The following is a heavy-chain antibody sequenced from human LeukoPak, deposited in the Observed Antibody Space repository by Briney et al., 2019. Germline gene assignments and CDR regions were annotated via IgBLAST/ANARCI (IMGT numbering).Heavy chain of an antibody. Sequence: PSETLSLTCTVSGGSISGFYWSWIRQPPWKGLEWIGYIFYSGSTHYNPSLKSRVTISVDTSKNQFSLKLSSVTAADAAVYYCARGRSTYGADSGTFYLQYHAFDIWGQGTMVTVSP. CDR3: ARGRSTYGADSGTFYLQYHAFDI. V-gene: IGHV4-59*01. CDR1: GGSISGFY. CDR2: IFYSGST. D-gene: IGHD1-26*01. J-gene: IGHJ3*02.